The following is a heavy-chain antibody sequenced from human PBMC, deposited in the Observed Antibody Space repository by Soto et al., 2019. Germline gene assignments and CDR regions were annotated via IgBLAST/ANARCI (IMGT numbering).Heavy chain of an antibody. CDR3: ARGQRRARPRSLDFDY. V-gene: IGHV4-34*01. J-gene: IGHJ4*02. D-gene: IGHD6-6*01. Sequence: SETLSLTCGVYGGSFSNYYWTWIRQPPGKGLEWIGEINHSGSTYYSQSFKSRVTISVDTSKNQFSLNLTSVTAADTAVYYCARGQRRARPRSLDFDYWGQGTLVTVSS. CDR2: INHSGST. CDR1: GGSFSNYY.